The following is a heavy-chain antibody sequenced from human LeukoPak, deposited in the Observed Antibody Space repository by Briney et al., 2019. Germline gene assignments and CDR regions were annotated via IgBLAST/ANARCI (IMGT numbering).Heavy chain of an antibody. D-gene: IGHD3-3*01. CDR3: ARDQHYDFWSGAPYNWFDP. J-gene: IGHJ5*02. V-gene: IGHV3-7*01. Sequence: GGSLRLSCAASGFTFSSYWMSWVRQAPGKGLEWVANIKQDGSEKYYVDSVKGRFTISRDNAKNSLYLQMSSLRAEDTAVYYCARDQHYDFWSGAPYNWFDPWGQGTLVTVSS. CDR1: GFTFSSYW. CDR2: IKQDGSEK.